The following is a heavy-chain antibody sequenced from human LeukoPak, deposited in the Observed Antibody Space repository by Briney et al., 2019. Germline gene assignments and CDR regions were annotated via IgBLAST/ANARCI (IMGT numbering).Heavy chain of an antibody. J-gene: IGHJ4*02. D-gene: IGHD3-10*01. CDR1: GGSISSYY. V-gene: IGHV4-4*07. CDR3: ARDLWFGEPSYYFDY. Sequence: SETLSLTCTVSGGSISSYYWSWIRQPAGKGREWIGRIYTSGSTNYNPSLKSRVTMSVDTSKNQFSLKLSSVTAADTAGYYCARDLWFGEPSYYFDYWGQGTLVTVSS. CDR2: IYTSGST.